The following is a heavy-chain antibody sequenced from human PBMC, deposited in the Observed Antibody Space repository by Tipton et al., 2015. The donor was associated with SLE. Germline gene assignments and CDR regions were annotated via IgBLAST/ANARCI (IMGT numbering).Heavy chain of an antibody. CDR1: GDSISSNNHY. J-gene: IGHJ4*02. CDR3: ARYSRSSVDYFDS. Sequence: TLSLTCSVSGDSISSNNHYWGWIRQSPGKGLEWLGSIIYTETSYYNPSLKSRVTISVDTSKNQFSLNLESVTAADTAVYYCARYSRSSVDYFDSWGQGTLVTVSS. CDR2: IIYTETS. V-gene: IGHV4-39*07. D-gene: IGHD6-6*01.